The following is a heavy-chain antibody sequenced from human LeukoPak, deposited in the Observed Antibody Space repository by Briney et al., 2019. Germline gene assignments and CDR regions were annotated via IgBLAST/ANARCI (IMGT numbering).Heavy chain of an antibody. CDR2: ISGSGGST. J-gene: IGHJ5*02. CDR1: GFTFSSYA. CDR3: AKERSGYCSGGTCFSVWFDP. V-gene: IGHV3-23*01. D-gene: IGHD2-15*01. Sequence: PGWALRLSCAASGFTFSSYAMSWVRQAPGKGLEWVSAISGSGGSTYYADSVKGRFTISRDNSKNTLYLQMNSLRAEDMAVYYCAKERSGYCSGGTCFSVWFDPWGQGTLVTVSS.